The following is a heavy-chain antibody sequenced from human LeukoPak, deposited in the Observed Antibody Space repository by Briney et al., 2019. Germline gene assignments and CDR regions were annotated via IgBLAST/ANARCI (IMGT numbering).Heavy chain of an antibody. CDR3: ARGGPNPSGWLLDN. CDR2: IDGDNGKT. V-gene: IGHV1-3*01. D-gene: IGHD6-19*01. J-gene: IGHJ4*01. Sequence: ASVKVSCKASGYIFTHYALHWVRQAPGQRLQWMGCIDGDNGKTQYSPNFQGRITITRDTSASTAYIEVSSLRSEDTAVYYCARGGPNPSGWLLDNWGHGTLVTVSS. CDR1: GYIFTHYA.